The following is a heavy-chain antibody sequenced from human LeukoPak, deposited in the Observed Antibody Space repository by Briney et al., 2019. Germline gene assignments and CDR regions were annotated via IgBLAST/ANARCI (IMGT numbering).Heavy chain of an antibody. D-gene: IGHD3-22*01. CDR3: AKDRWENYYDSSGYYYGYFDY. CDR1: GVTSDDYA. J-gene: IGHJ4*02. V-gene: IGHV3-9*02. Sequence: GGSLRLSCAASGVTSDDYAMHWVREAPRTRLESGSGISRNSGSIGYAASVKGRFTISRDNAKNSLYLQMNSLRAEDTALYYCAKDRWENYYDSSGYYYGYFDYWGQGTLVTVSS. CDR2: ISRNSGSI.